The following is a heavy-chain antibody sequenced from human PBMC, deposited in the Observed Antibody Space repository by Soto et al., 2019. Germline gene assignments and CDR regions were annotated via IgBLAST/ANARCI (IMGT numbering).Heavy chain of an antibody. CDR3: ARLVFYYDFLSSYYNVHHYYGIDV. D-gene: IGHD3-3*01. Sequence: GESLKISCKGSGYSFTSYWIGWVRQMLGKGLEWMGIIYRGDSDTRYSSSFQGQVPISADKSISTAYLQWSSLKASDTAMYYFARLVFYYDFLSSYYNVHHYYGIDVWGQGTTVNVSS. J-gene: IGHJ6*02. V-gene: IGHV5-51*01. CDR1: GYSFTSYW. CDR2: IYRGDSDT.